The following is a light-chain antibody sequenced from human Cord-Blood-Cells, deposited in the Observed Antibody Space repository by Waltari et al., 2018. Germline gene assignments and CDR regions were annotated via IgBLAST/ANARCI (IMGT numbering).Light chain of an antibody. CDR1: QSVSSSY. Sequence: EIVLTQSPGPLSLSPGDSATLSCRASQSVSSSYLACYQQKLGQAPRLLIYGASRRATGIPDRFSGSGSGTDFTLTISRLEPEDFAVYYCQQYGSSTGTFGQGTKVEIK. J-gene: IGKJ1*01. CDR3: QQYGSSTGT. V-gene: IGKV3-20*01. CDR2: GAS.